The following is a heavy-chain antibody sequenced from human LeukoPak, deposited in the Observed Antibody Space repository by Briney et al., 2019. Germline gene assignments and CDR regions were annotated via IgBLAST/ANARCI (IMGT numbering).Heavy chain of an antibody. V-gene: IGHV3-21*01. Sequence: PGRYLRLSCVASGFTFSSYSMNSVRQAPGKGLEWVSSISSSSAYIYYADSVKGRFTISRDNAKNSLYLQMNSLRAEDTAVYYCARAGYCSGGSCYRFDYWGQGTLVTVSS. J-gene: IGHJ4*02. CDR3: ARAGYCSGGSCYRFDY. D-gene: IGHD2-15*01. CDR1: GFTFSSYS. CDR2: ISSSSAYI.